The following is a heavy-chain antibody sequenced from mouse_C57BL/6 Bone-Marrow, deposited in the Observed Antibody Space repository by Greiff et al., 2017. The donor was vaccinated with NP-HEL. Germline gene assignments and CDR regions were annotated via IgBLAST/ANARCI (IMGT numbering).Heavy chain of an antibody. CDR3: ARDQCLTGHFDY. D-gene: IGHD4-1*01. CDR1: GFTFSSYA. J-gene: IGHJ2*01. V-gene: IGHV5-4*01. CDR2: ISDGGSYT. Sequence: EVMLVESGGGLVKPGGSLKLSCAASGFTFSSYAMSWVRQTPEKRLEWVATISDGGSYTYYPDNVKGRFTISRDNAKNNLYLQMSHLKSEDTAMYYCARDQCLTGHFDYWGQGTTLTVSS.